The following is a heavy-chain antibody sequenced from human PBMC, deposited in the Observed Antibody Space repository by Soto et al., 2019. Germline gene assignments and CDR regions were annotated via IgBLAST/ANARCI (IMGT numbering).Heavy chain of an antibody. D-gene: IGHD2-2*01. Sequence: PGESLESSCKGFGFTFTSYWIDWVRQMPGQGLGWMGIIYPGDSDASYSPSFQGQVTISADKSINTVYLQWSSLKASDTAMYYCAKHEGYCSSTTCSNFD. J-gene: IGHJ4*01. CDR1: GFTFTSYW. CDR3: AKHEGYCSSTTCSNFD. V-gene: IGHV5-51*01. CDR2: IYPGDSDA.